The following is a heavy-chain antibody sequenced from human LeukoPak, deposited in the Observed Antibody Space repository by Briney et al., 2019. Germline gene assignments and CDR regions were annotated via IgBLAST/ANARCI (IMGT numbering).Heavy chain of an antibody. CDR3: ARDRNYYDSSFQH. CDR1: GGSFSGYY. D-gene: IGHD3-22*01. V-gene: IGHV4-34*01. Sequence: SETLSLTCAVYGGSFSGYYWSWIRQPPGKGLEWIGEINHSGSTNYNPSLKSRVTISVDTSKNQFSLKLRSVTAADTAVYYCARDRNYYDSSFQHWGQGTLVTVSS. J-gene: IGHJ1*01. CDR2: INHSGST.